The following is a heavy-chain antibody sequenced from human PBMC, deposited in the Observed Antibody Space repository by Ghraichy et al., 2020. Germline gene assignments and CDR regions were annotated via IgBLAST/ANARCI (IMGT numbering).Heavy chain of an antibody. V-gene: IGHV4-34*01. CDR3: AREKRVYAYFDY. CDR2: INHSGST. D-gene: IGHD2-8*01. CDR1: GGSFSGYY. Sequence: SETLSLTCAVYGGSFSGYYWSWIRQPPGKGLEWIGEINHSGSTNYNPSLKSRVTISVDTSKNQFSLKLSSVTAADTAVYYCAREKRVYAYFDYWGQGTLVTVSS. J-gene: IGHJ4*02.